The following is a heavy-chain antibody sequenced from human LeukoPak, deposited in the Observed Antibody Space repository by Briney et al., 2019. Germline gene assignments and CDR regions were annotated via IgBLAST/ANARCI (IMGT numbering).Heavy chain of an antibody. Sequence: SETLSLTCAVYGGSFSGYYWSWIRQPPGKGLEWIGEINHSGSTNYNPSLKSRVTISVDTSKNQFSLKLSSVTAADTAVYYCARFLGIIRTGWFDPRGQGTLVTVSS. J-gene: IGHJ5*02. CDR3: ARFLGIIRTGWFDP. V-gene: IGHV4-34*01. CDR2: INHSGST. CDR1: GGSFSGYY. D-gene: IGHD3-3*01.